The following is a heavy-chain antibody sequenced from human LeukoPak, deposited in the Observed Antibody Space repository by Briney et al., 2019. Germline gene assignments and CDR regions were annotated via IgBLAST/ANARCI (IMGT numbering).Heavy chain of an antibody. J-gene: IGHJ1*01. CDR3: AREDGTIVRGVITGGYFQH. V-gene: IGHV4-30-4*01. D-gene: IGHD3-10*01. Sequence: PSETLSLTCTVSGGSISSGDYYWSWIRQPPGKGLEWIGCIYYSGNTYYNPSLKSRVTISVDTSKNQFSLKLSSVTAADTAVYYCAREDGTIVRGVITGGYFQHWGQGTLVTVSS. CDR1: GGSISSGDYY. CDR2: IYYSGNT.